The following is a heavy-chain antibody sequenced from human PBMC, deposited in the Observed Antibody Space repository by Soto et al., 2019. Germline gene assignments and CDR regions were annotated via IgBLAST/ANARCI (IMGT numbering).Heavy chain of an antibody. V-gene: IGHV4-34*01. CDR2: INHSGST. J-gene: IGHJ5*02. CDR3: ARPKSIAVAGTGRYNWFDP. CDR1: GGSFSGYY. D-gene: IGHD6-19*01. Sequence: SETLSLTCAVYGGSFSGYYWSWIRQPPGKGLEWIGEINHSGSTNYNPSLKSRVTISVDTSKNQFSLKLSSVTAADTAVYYCARPKSIAVAGTGRYNWFDPWGQGTLVTVSS.